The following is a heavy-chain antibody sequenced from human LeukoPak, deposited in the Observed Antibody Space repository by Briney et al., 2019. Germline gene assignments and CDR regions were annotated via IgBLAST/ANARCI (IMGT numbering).Heavy chain of an antibody. Sequence: ASVKVSCKASGYTFTGYFIHWVRQAPGQGLEWMGWINPNSGGTNYAQNLQGRVTMTRDTSITTAYMELTRLGSDDTAVYCCARDPSHAEGAYFDYWGQGTLVTVSS. D-gene: IGHD2-2*01. CDR1: GYTFTGYF. CDR2: INPNSGGT. J-gene: IGHJ4*02. V-gene: IGHV1-2*02. CDR3: ARDPSHAEGAYFDY.